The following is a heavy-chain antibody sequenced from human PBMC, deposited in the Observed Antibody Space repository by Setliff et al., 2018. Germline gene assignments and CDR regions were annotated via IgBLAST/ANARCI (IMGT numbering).Heavy chain of an antibody. CDR2: IKEDGSEK. Sequence: GGSLRLSCAASGFTFSNYWMSWVSQAPGKGLEWVANIKEDGSEKYYVDSVKGRFTISRDNAKNSLYLQMNSLRAEDTALYHCARDCRYCSGGSPYWYFDLWGRGILVTVSS. CDR1: GFTFSNYW. D-gene: IGHD2-15*01. CDR3: ARDCRYCSGGSPYWYFDL. V-gene: IGHV3-7*03. J-gene: IGHJ2*01.